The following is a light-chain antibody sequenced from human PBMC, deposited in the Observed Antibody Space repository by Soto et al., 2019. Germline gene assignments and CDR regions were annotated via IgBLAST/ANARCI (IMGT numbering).Light chain of an antibody. V-gene: IGKV3-11*01. J-gene: IGKJ1*01. CDR3: QLRASWPPWP. CDR1: QSVSGN. Sequence: EIVLTQSPATLSLSPGERATLSCRASQSVSGNLAWYQQKPGQAPRLLIFDAFNRATGIPARFSGSGSATDFTLTISSLEPEDFAVYYCQLRASWPPWPFGQGTKVEIK. CDR2: DAF.